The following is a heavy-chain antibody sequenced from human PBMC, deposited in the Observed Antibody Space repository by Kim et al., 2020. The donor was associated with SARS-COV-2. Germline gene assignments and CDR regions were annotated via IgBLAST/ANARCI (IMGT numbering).Heavy chain of an antibody. CDR3: AGGGSSSYHDNYFDY. D-gene: IGHD6-13*01. Sequence: ASVKVSCKASGYTFTSYAMHWVRQAPGQRLEWMGWINAGNGNTKYSQRFQGRVTITRDTSASTAYMELSSLRSEDTAVYYCAGGGSSSYHDNYFDYWGQGTLVTVSS. CDR1: GYTFTSYA. CDR2: INAGNGNT. J-gene: IGHJ4*02. V-gene: IGHV1-3*01.